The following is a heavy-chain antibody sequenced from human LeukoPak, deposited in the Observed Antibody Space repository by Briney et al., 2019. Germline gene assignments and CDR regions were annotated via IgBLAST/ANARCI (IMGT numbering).Heavy chain of an antibody. CDR3: ANRSPDSSAYYFDY. Sequence: PSETLSLTCTVSGGSISSSSYYWGWIRPPPGKGLEWIGSIYYSGSTYYNPSLKSRVTISVDTSKNQFSLKLSSVTAADTAVYYCANRSPDSSAYYFDYWGQGTLVTVSS. V-gene: IGHV4-39*01. J-gene: IGHJ4*02. CDR2: IYYSGST. D-gene: IGHD3-22*01. CDR1: GGSISSSSYY.